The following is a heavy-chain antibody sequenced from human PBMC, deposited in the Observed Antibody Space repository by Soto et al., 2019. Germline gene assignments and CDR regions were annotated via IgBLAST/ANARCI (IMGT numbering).Heavy chain of an antibody. CDR2: ISSSSTI. D-gene: IGHD2-21*02. J-gene: IGHJ4*02. Sequence: EVQLVESGGGLVQPGGSLRLSCAASGFTFSSYSMNWVRQAPGKGLEWVSYISSSSTIYYADSVKGRFTISRDNAKNSLYLQMNSLRDEDTAVYYCARVGACGGDCYTHGRIDYWGQGTLVTVSS. CDR1: GFTFSSYS. CDR3: ARVGACGGDCYTHGRIDY. V-gene: IGHV3-48*02.